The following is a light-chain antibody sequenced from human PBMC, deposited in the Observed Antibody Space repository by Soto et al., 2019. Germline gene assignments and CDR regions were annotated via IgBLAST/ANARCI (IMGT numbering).Light chain of an antibody. CDR1: QSVSNN. CDR2: GAS. V-gene: IGKV3D-15*01. J-gene: IGKJ4*01. CDR3: QQYNNWPLT. Sequence: EIVLTQSPGTLSLSPGERATLSCRASQSVSNNYLAWYRQKPGQAPRLLIYGASNRATGIPDRFSGSGSGTEFTLTISSLQSEDFAVYYCQQYNNWPLTFGGGTKVDIK.